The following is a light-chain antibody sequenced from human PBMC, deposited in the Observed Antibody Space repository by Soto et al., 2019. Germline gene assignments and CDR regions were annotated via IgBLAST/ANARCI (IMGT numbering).Light chain of an antibody. CDR2: GAS. J-gene: IGKJ1*01. CDR3: QQYNGWPWT. Sequence: EIVLAQSPATLSVTPGERITLSCRATQTIGQKLAWYLQRPGQAPSLLMYGASTRATDIPARFSGSVSGTEFTLTITGLQSEDFAVYYCQQYNGWPWTVGQGTKVDSK. CDR1: QTIGQK. V-gene: IGKV3-15*01.